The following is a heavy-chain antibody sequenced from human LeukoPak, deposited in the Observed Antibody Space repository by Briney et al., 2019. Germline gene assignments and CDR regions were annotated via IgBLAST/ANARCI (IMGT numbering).Heavy chain of an antibody. Sequence: GMSLRLSRAACGFTFSSYAMQGVPQAPGKGRVWGANISYDGSNQYYANSVKGRFTISRDNSKNTLYLQMNSLRAEDTAVYYCARYKGSGRSEDYYYYMDVWGKGTTVTVSS. V-gene: IGHV3-30*04. CDR2: ISYDGSNQ. J-gene: IGHJ6*03. CDR3: ARYKGSGRSEDYYYYMDV. D-gene: IGHD3-10*01. CDR1: GFTFSSYA.